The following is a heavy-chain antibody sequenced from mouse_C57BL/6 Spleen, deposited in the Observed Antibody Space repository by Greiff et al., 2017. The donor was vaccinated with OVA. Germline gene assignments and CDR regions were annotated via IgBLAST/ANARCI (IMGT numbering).Heavy chain of an antibody. CDR2: ISSGGDYI. Sequence: EVKLVESGEGLVKPGGSLKLSCAASGFTFSSYGMSWVRQTPEKRLEWVAYISSGGDYIYYADTVKGRFTISRDNARNTQYLQKISLKSENADMYYWTIEGLDYYYNSCSAYWGQGTLVTVSA. CDR3: TIEGLDYYYNSCSAY. V-gene: IGHV5-9-1*02. D-gene: IGHD1-1*02. CDR1: GFTFSSYG. J-gene: IGHJ3*01.